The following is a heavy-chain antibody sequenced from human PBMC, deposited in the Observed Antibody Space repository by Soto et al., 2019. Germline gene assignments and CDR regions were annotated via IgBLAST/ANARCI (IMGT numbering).Heavy chain of an antibody. J-gene: IGHJ5*02. Sequence: WASVKVSCKASGYTFTSYAMHWVRQAPGQRLEWMGWINAGNGNTKYSQKFQGRVTITRDTSASTAYMELSSLRSEDTAVYYCARDGGYCSSTSCHTNWFDPWGQGTLVTVSS. V-gene: IGHV1-3*01. D-gene: IGHD2-2*01. CDR3: ARDGGYCSSTSCHTNWFDP. CDR2: INAGNGNT. CDR1: GYTFTSYA.